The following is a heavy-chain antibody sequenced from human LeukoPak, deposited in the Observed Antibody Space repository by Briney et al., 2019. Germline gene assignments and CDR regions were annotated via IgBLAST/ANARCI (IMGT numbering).Heavy chain of an antibody. Sequence: GGSLRLSCAASGFSFSSYWMSWVRQAPGKGLEWVANIQHDGSEQYYVDSVKGRFTISRDNTKKSLFLQINSLRAEDTAVYYCASADYWGQGTLVTVSS. CDR3: ASADY. CDR2: IQHDGSEQ. CDR1: GFSFSSYW. V-gene: IGHV3-7*01. J-gene: IGHJ4*02.